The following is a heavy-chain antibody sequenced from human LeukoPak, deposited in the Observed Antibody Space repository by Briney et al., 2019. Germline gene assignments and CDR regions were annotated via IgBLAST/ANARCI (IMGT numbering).Heavy chain of an antibody. D-gene: IGHD1-14*01. Sequence: GGSLRLSCAASGFTFDDYGMSWVRQAPGKGLEWVSGIDWNGGSTGYADSVKGRFTISRDNAKNSLYLQMNSLRAEDTAVYYCATETNGRHYDYWGQGTLLTVSS. CDR3: ATETNGRHYDY. J-gene: IGHJ4*02. V-gene: IGHV3-20*04. CDR1: GFTFDDYG. CDR2: IDWNGGST.